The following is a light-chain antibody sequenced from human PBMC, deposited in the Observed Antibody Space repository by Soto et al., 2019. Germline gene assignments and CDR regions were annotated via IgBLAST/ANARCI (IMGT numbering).Light chain of an antibody. CDR3: SSYTRSSTFV. Sequence: QSALTQPASVSGSPGQAITISCTGTSSDVGVYNHVSWYQQYPGKVPKLRIYDVSNRPSGIYNRFSGSKSGNMASLTISGLQAEDEADNYCSSYTRSSTFVFGTGTKLTVL. CDR1: SSDVGVYNH. V-gene: IGLV2-14*01. J-gene: IGLJ1*01. CDR2: DVS.